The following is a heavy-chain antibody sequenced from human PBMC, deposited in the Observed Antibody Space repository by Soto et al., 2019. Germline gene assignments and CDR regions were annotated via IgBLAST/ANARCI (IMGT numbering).Heavy chain of an antibody. Sequence: GSLRLSCAASVFTCSSYAMHWVRQAPGKGLEWVAVISYDGSNKYYADSVKGRFTISRDNSKNTLYLQMNSLRAGDTAVCYCARDGGEMATTYYFDYWGQGTLVTVSS. CDR2: ISYDGSNK. J-gene: IGHJ4*02. D-gene: IGHD3-16*01. CDR1: VFTCSSYA. CDR3: ARDGGEMATTYYFDY. V-gene: IGHV3-30-3*01.